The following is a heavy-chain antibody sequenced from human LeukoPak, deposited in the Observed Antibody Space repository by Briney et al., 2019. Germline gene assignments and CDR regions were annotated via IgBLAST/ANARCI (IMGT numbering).Heavy chain of an antibody. CDR3: ARETTSGYSSGWYAKH. CDR2: IYYSGST. Sequence: PSETLSLTCTVSGGSISSRSYYWGWIRQPPGKGLEWIGSIYYSGSTYYNPSLKSRVTISVDTSKNQFSLKLSSVTAADTAVHYCARETTSGYSSGWYAKHWGQGTLVTVSS. CDR1: GGSISSRSYY. V-gene: IGHV4-39*07. J-gene: IGHJ1*01. D-gene: IGHD6-19*01.